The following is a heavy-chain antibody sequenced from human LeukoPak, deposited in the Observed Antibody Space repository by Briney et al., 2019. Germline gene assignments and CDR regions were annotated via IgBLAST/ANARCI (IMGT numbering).Heavy chain of an antibody. Sequence: GGSLRLSCAASGLTFSSDSMNWVRQAPGKGLEWVSYISGSSSTIYYADSVKGRFTISRDNAKNSLYLQMNGLRAEDTAVYYCARIIAVRWGYNYYYMDVWGKGTTVTVSS. CDR2: ISGSSSTI. CDR1: GLTFSSDS. V-gene: IGHV3-48*04. CDR3: ARIIAVRWGYNYYYMDV. D-gene: IGHD6-6*01. J-gene: IGHJ6*03.